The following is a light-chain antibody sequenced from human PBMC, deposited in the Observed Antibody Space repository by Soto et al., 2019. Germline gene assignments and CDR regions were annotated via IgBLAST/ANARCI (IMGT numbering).Light chain of an antibody. V-gene: IGLV2-14*01. CDR2: EVS. CDR1: SSDVGAYDY. Sequence: QSVLTQPASVSGSPGQSITISCTGTSSDVGAYDYVSWYQQYPGKTPKVMISEVSNRPSGVSNRFSGSKSGNTASLTISGLQAEDEAEYYCSSYTSSSNYVFGAGTKLTVL. J-gene: IGLJ1*01. CDR3: SSYTSSSNYV.